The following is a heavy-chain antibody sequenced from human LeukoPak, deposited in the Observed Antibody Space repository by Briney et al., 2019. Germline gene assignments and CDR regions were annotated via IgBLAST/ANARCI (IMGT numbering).Heavy chain of an antibody. CDR2: IIPVLGIA. CDR1: GGTFSTYA. J-gene: IGHJ3*02. D-gene: IGHD6-13*01. V-gene: IGHV1-69*04. Sequence: SVKVSCKASGGTFSTYAINWVRQAPGQGLEWMGRIIPVLGIANYAQNFQGRVTITADTSTTTVYMELISLTSEDTAVYYCARGGNAFDIWGQGTMVTVSS. CDR3: ARGGNAFDI.